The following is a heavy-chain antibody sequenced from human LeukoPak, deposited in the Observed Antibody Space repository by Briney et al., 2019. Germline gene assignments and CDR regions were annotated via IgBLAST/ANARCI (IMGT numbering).Heavy chain of an antibody. CDR2: INHSGST. Sequence: SETLSLTCAVYGGSFSGYYWSWIRQPPGKGLGWIGEINHSGSTNYNPSLKSRVTISVGTSKNQFSLKLSSVTAADTAVYYCARGRGYSSSWYPLRNWGQGTLVTVSS. J-gene: IGHJ4*02. CDR1: GGSFSGYY. D-gene: IGHD6-13*01. V-gene: IGHV4-34*01. CDR3: ARGRGYSSSWYPLRN.